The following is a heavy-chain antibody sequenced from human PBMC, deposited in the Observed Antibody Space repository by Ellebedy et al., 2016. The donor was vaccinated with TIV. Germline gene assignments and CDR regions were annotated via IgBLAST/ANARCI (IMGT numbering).Heavy chain of an antibody. J-gene: IGHJ4*02. CDR2: ISWNSGSI. D-gene: IGHD3-10*01. CDR1: GFTVNNKH. V-gene: IGHV3-23*01. CDR3: AKAGDLYYYGSGSSHEFDY. Sequence: GESLKISCAASGFTVNNKHMGWVRQAPGKGLEWVSGISWNSGSIGYADSVKGRFTISRDNSKSTLYLQMNSLRAEDTAVYYCAKAGDLYYYGSGSSHEFDYWGQGTLVTVSS.